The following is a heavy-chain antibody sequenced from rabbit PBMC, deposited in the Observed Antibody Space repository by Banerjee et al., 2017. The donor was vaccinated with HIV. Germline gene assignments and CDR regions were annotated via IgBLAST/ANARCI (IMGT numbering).Heavy chain of an antibody. Sequence: QEQLEESGGDLVKPEGSLTLTCTASGFSFSSSYWICWVRQAPGKGLEWIGCIYAGDGSTYYASWAKGRFTISKTSSTTVTLQMTSLTVADTATYFCARDEQASGGYVFNLWGQGTLVTVS. V-gene: IGHV1S45*01. CDR2: IYAGDGST. CDR3: ARDEQASGGYVFNL. J-gene: IGHJ4*01. D-gene: IGHD1-1*01. CDR1: GFSFSSSYW.